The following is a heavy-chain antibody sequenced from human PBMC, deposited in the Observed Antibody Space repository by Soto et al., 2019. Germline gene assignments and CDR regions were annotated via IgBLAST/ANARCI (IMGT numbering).Heavy chain of an antibody. CDR1: GYTFTSYG. CDR2: ISAYNGNT. CDR3: ARDRAVQREFDY. J-gene: IGHJ4*02. Sequence: QVQLVQSGAEVKKPGASVKVSCKASGYTFTSYGIGWVRQAPGQGLEWMGWISAYNGNTNYAQKFQGRVTMTRDTSISTAYMELSRLRSDDTAVYYCARDRAVQREFDYWGQGTLVTVSS. D-gene: IGHD3-10*01. V-gene: IGHV1-18*01.